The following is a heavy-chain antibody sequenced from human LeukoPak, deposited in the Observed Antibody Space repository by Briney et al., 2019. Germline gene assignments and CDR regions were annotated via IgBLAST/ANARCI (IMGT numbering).Heavy chain of an antibody. D-gene: IGHD3-10*01. CDR3: AKDGGMVRGVLLGMDV. CDR2: IWYDGSNK. CDR1: GFTFSSYG. V-gene: IGHV3-33*03. Sequence: PGGSLRLSCAASGFTFSSYGMHWVRQAPGKGLEWVAVIWYDGSNKYYADSVKGRFTISRDNSKNSLYLQMNSLRTEDTALYYCAKDGGMVRGVLLGMDVWGQGTTVTVSS. J-gene: IGHJ6*02.